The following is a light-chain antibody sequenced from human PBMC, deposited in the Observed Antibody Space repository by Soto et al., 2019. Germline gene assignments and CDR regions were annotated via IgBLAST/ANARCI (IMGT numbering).Light chain of an antibody. J-gene: IGKJ5*01. CDR2: GAS. CDR3: QQYGGSPIT. Sequence: EIVLTQSPGTLSLSPGERATLSCRASQSVSSSLAWYQQKTGQAPRLPISGASSRATGIPDRFSGSGSETDFTLTISRLEPEDFALYYCQQYGGSPITFGQGTRLEIK. CDR1: QSVSSS. V-gene: IGKV3-20*01.